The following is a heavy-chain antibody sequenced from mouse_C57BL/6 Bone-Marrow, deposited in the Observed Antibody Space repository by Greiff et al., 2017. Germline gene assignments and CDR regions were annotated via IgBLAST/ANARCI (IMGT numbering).Heavy chain of an antibody. CDR1: GYAFSSSW. J-gene: IGHJ2*01. CDR3: ARSRVTIDY. CDR2: IYPGDGDT. Sequence: PLQQSGPELVKPGASVKISCKASGYAFSSSWMNWVKQRPGKGLEWIGRIYPGDGDTNYNGKFKGKATLTADKASSTAYMQLSRLTSEDSAVYFCARSRVTIDYWGQGTTLTVSS. D-gene: IGHD2-2*01. V-gene: IGHV1-82*01.